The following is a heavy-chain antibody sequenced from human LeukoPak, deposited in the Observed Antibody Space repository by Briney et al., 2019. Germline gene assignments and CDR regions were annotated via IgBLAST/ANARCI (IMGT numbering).Heavy chain of an antibody. CDR1: GFTFSSYG. V-gene: IGHV3-23*01. CDR2: ITGSGGAT. D-gene: IGHD6-19*01. Sequence: GGSLRLACAASGFTFSSYGMSWVRQAPGKGLEWISIITGSGGATYYEDSVKGRFTISRDNSKNTLYLHMNSLRAEDTAVYYCAKDPSGRYYFDSWGQGTLVTVSS. CDR3: AKDPSGRYYFDS. J-gene: IGHJ4*02.